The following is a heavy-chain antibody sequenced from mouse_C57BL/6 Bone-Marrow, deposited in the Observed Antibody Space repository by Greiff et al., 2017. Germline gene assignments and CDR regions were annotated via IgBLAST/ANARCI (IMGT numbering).Heavy chain of an antibody. Sequence: VQLQQPGAELVKPGASVKLSCTASGYTFTSYWMQWVKQRPGKGLEWIGEIDPSGSYTNYNQKLKGKATLTIDTSSSTAYMQLSSLTSEDTADYYCASDCYYRDYGGQGTTLTVSS. J-gene: IGHJ2*01. CDR2: IDPSGSYT. V-gene: IGHV1-50*01. CDR3: ASDCYYRDY. CDR1: GYTFTSYW.